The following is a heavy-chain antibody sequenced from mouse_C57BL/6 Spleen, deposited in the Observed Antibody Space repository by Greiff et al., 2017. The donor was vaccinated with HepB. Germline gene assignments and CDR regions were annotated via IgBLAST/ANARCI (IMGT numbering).Heavy chain of an antibody. D-gene: IGHD6-1*01. CDR1: GYTFTSYW. Sequence: QVQLQQPGTELVKPGASVKLSCKASGYTFTSYWMHWVKQRPGQGLELIGNINPSNGGTNYNEKFKSKATLTVDKSSSTAYMQLSSLTSEDSAVYYCAREAGAGYDAMDYWGQGTSVTVSS. CDR2: INPSNGGT. CDR3: AREAGAGYDAMDY. J-gene: IGHJ4*01. V-gene: IGHV1-53*01.